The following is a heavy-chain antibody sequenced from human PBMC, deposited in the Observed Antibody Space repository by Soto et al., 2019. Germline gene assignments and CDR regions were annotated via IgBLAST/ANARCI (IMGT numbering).Heavy chain of an antibody. V-gene: IGHV3-33*01. D-gene: IGHD1-7*01. CDR1: GFTFSSYG. Sequence: PGGSLRLSCAASGFTFSSYGMHWVRQAPGKGLEWVAVIWYDGSNKYYADSVKGRFTISRDNSKNTLYLQMNSLRAEDTAVYYCASLRYNWNYAVLDDYWGQGTLVTVSS. J-gene: IGHJ4*02. CDR2: IWYDGSNK. CDR3: ASLRYNWNYAVLDDY.